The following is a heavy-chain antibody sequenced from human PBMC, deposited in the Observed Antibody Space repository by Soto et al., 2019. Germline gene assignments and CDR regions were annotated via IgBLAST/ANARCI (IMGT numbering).Heavy chain of an antibody. V-gene: IGHV3-23*01. Sequence: EVKLLESGGGFIQPWGSLRLSCTAPGFTFRSYGMSWVRQAPGKGLEWVAAIRGNDDATYYADSVKGRFTISRDISKNTLYLQMNSLRADDAAVYYCAKVGDLKQWLEHLDFWGLGTLVTVSS. CDR3: AKVGDLKQWLEHLDF. J-gene: IGHJ4*02. CDR2: IRGNDDAT. CDR1: GFTFRSYG. D-gene: IGHD6-19*01.